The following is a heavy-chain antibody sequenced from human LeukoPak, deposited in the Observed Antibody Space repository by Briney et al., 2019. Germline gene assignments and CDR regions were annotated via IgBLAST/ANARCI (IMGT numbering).Heavy chain of an antibody. CDR2: IKPKTDGETT. CDR1: GFNFNNAW. D-gene: IGHD2-21*01. Sequence: GGSLRLSCTTSGFNFNNAWMNWVRQAPGKGLEWVGRIKPKTDGETTEYAAPVKGRFSISRDDSKNMLYLQMNSLKTEDTAVYYCITPLPYSAQGGQGTLVTVSS. V-gene: IGHV3-15*07. J-gene: IGHJ4*02. CDR3: ITPLPYSAQ.